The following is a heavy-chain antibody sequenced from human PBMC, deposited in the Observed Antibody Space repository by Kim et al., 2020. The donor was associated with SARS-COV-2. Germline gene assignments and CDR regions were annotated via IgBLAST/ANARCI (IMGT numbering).Heavy chain of an antibody. Sequence: GGSLRLSCAASGFTFSSYAMSWVRQAPGKGLEWVSSISASDDSTYYPDSVKGRFTIFRDNSKDTLYLQMNSLRAEDTAIYFCAKGSSGSFMADFWGQGTL. CDR1: GFTFSSYA. CDR3: AKGSSGSFMADF. D-gene: IGHD1-26*01. V-gene: IGHV3-23*01. CDR2: ISASDDST. J-gene: IGHJ4*02.